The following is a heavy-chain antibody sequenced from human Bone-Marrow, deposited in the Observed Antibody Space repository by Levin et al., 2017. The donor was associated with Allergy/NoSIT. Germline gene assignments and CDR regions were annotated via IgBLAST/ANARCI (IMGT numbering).Heavy chain of an antibody. J-gene: IGHJ4*02. V-gene: IGHV3-30*03. CDR2: ISYDGSNQ. CDR1: GFTFRSHG. CDR3: ARDQFSGAAGTFFGIDF. Sequence: SGGSLRLSCATSGFTFRSHGIHWVRQAPGKGLEWVTVISYDGSNQYYGESLKGRVTISRDNSKDTVYLQIDSLRPEDTAVYFCARDQFSGAAGTFFGIDFWGQGTLVTVSS. D-gene: IGHD6-13*01.